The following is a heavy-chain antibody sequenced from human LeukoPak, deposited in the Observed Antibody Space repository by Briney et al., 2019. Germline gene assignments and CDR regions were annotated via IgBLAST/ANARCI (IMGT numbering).Heavy chain of an antibody. D-gene: IGHD3-22*01. CDR1: GGTFISYA. Sequence: SVKVSCKASGGTFISYAISWVRQAPGHGLEWMGGIIPIFGTANYAQKFQGRVTITADESTSTAYMELSSLRSEDTAVYYCARDPYYYDSSGYWDWGQGTLDTVSS. V-gene: IGHV1-69*13. J-gene: IGHJ4*02. CDR2: IIPIFGTA. CDR3: ARDPYYYDSSGYWD.